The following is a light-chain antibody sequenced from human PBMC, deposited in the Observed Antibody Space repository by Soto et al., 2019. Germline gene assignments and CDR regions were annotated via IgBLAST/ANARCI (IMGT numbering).Light chain of an antibody. V-gene: IGLV2-14*01. CDR1: GSDVDGYDY. CDR3: SSYTSSSTYV. J-gene: IGLJ1*01. Sequence: QSVLTQPASVSGSPGQSITISCTGTGSDVDGYDYVSWYQHHPGKAPKVMIYEVTNRPSGVCNLFSGSKSGNTASLTISGLLAEDEADYYCSSYTSSSTYVFGAGTKVTVL. CDR2: EVT.